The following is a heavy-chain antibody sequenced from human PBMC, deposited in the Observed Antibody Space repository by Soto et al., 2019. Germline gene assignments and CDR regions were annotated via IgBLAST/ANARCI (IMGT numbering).Heavy chain of an antibody. D-gene: IGHD2-2*01. CDR2: INPMLGVA. Sequence: QLLLVQSGAEVKKSGSSVKVSCKASGGSFSSLVISWLRQAPGQGPEWMGGINPMLGVANFAQKFQDRVTITADKSTTTAYMELSSLRSEDTAVYYCARGPAQFDPWGQGTLVTVSS. CDR3: ARGPAQFDP. J-gene: IGHJ5*02. V-gene: IGHV1-69*09. CDR1: GGSFSSLV.